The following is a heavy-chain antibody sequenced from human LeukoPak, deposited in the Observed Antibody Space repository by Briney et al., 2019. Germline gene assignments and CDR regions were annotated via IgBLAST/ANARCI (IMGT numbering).Heavy chain of an antibody. CDR1: GYTLTELS. V-gene: IGHV1-24*01. J-gene: IGHJ6*03. CDR3: ATGGYCSSTSCYGVYMDV. CDR2: FDPEDGET. Sequence: GASVTVSCKVSGYTLTELSMHWVRQAPGKGREWMGGFDPEDGETIYAQKFQGRVTMTEDTSTDTAYMELSSLRSEDTAVYYCATGGYCSSTSCYGVYMDVWGKGTTVTVSS. D-gene: IGHD2-2*01.